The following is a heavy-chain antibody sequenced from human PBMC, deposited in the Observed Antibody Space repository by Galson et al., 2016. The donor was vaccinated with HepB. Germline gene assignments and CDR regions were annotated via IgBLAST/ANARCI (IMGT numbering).Heavy chain of an antibody. Sequence: TLSLTCSVSGASLSSADSYWSCLRQPPGKGLEWIGYIYYSGSTYYNASLKSPIGTSDDMSKNHFSLNLASVTAADTALYYCARRRPRDIGGGFDIWGQGTLVTVSS. CDR3: ARRRPRDIGGGFDI. J-gene: IGHJ3*02. CDR2: IYYSGST. V-gene: IGHV4-30-4*01. D-gene: IGHD2-15*01. CDR1: GASLSSADSY.